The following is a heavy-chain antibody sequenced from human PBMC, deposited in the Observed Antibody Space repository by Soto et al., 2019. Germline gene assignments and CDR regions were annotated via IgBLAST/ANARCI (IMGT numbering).Heavy chain of an antibody. CDR3: ARVIATVTPYRPRYNWFDP. J-gene: IGHJ5*02. CDR2: IYYSGST. V-gene: IGHV4-31*03. Sequence: LSLTCTVSGGCISSGGYYWSWIRQHPGKGLEWIGYIYYSGSTYYNPSLKSRATISVDTSKNQFSLKLSSVTSADTAVYYCARVIATVTPYRPRYNWFDPWGQGTLVTVSS. D-gene: IGHD4-4*01. CDR1: GGCISSGGYY.